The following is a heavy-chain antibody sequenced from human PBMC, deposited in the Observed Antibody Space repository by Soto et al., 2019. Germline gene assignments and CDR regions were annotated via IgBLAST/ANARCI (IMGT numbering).Heavy chain of an antibody. V-gene: IGHV3-23*01. CDR1: GFTFSSYA. Sequence: EVQLLESGGGLVQPGGSLRLSCAASGFTFSSYAMSWVRQAPGKGLEWVSAISGSGGSTYYADSVKGGFTISRDNSKNTLYLQMNSLRAEDTAVYYCAKDLRSYDILTGYYNVDWFDPWGQGTLVTVSS. CDR3: AKDLRSYDILTGYYNVDWFDP. J-gene: IGHJ5*02. D-gene: IGHD3-9*01. CDR2: ISGSGGST.